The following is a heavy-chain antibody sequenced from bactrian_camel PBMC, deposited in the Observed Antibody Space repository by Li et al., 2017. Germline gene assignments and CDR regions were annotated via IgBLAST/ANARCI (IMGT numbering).Heavy chain of an antibody. CDR2: VDVDGGT. J-gene: IGHJ6*01. Sequence: QLVESGGGSVQAGGSLKLSCAASENTDRCLGWFRQSPGKEREGVAAVDVDGGTSYAESVRGRFTISQDNAKTTLYLQMNNLKPEDTAVYYCAAIAPPGYSDYEFTSRPCQSDVGYWGQGTQVTVS. CDR1: ENTDRC. CDR3: AAIAPPGYSDYEFTSRPCQSDVGY. D-gene: IGHD4*01. V-gene: IGHV3S53*01.